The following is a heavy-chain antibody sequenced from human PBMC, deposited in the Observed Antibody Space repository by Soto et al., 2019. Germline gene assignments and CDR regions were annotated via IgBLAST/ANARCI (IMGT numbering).Heavy chain of an antibody. Sequence: SETLSLTCTVSGSSISSDYWSWIRQPPGKGLEWIGYIYYSGSTNYNPSLKSRVTISVDTSKNQFSLRLSSVTAADTAVYHCARQMFIGGMDVWGQGTTVTVS. V-gene: IGHV4-59*08. CDR1: GSSISSDY. J-gene: IGHJ6*02. D-gene: IGHD2-15*01. CDR3: ARQMFIGGMDV. CDR2: IYYSGST.